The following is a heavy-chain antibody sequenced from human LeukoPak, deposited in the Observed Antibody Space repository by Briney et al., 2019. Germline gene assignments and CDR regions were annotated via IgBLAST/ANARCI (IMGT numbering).Heavy chain of an antibody. V-gene: IGHV1-69*01. CDR1: GGTYGSYV. CDR3: AKEGDTALVTGYFDL. D-gene: IGHD5-18*01. CDR2: IIPIFGTA. Sequence: SVKVSCKASGGTYGSYVISWVRQAPGQGLEWMGGIIPIFGTAHYAQKFQVRLTITADESTSTVYMEMSSLRSEDTDMYYCAKEGDTALVTGYFDLWGRGTLVTVSS. J-gene: IGHJ2*01.